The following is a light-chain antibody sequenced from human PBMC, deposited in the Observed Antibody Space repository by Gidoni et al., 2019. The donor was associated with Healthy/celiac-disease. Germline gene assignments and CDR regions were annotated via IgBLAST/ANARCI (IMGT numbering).Light chain of an antibody. CDR1: TGAGTSGHY. V-gene: IGLV7-46*01. CDR3: LLSYSGALVV. Sequence: QAVVTQAPSLTLCSGGTVTLTCCSSTGAGTSGHYPYWFQQKPGQAPRTLIYDTSNKHSWTPARFSGSLLGGKAALPLSGAQPEDEAEYYCLLSYSGALVVFGGGTKLTVL. CDR2: DTS. J-gene: IGLJ2*01.